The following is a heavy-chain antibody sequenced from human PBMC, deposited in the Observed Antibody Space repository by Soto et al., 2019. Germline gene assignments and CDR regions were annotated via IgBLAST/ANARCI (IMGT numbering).Heavy chain of an antibody. D-gene: IGHD6-19*01. V-gene: IGHV4-34*01. Sequence: PSETLSLTCAVYGGSFSGYYWSWIRQPPGKGLEWIGEINHSGSTNYNPSLKSRVTISVDTSKNQFSLKLSSVTAADTAVYYCARDISSGWYPFWGQGTLVIVSS. CDR3: ARDISSGWYPF. CDR2: INHSGST. CDR1: GGSFSGYY. J-gene: IGHJ4*02.